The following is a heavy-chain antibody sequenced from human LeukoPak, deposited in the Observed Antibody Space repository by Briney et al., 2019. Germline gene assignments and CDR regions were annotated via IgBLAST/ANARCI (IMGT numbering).Heavy chain of an antibody. CDR1: GGSISSYY. Sequence: ETLSLTCTVSGGSISSYYWSWIRQPPGKGLEWIGYIYYSGSTNYNPSLKSRVTISVDTSKNQFSLKLSSVTAADTAVYYCASAYAHDAFDIWGQGTMVTVSS. J-gene: IGHJ3*02. CDR3: ASAYAHDAFDI. V-gene: IGHV4-59*01. CDR2: IYYSGST.